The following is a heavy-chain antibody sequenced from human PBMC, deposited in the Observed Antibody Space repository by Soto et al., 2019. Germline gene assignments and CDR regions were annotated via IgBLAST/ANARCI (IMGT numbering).Heavy chain of an antibody. CDR3: ARELCSSTSCFRAWFDP. J-gene: IGHJ5*02. CDR1: GGTFSSYT. V-gene: IGHV1-69*08. D-gene: IGHD2-2*01. Sequence: QVQLVQSGAEVKKPGSSVKVSCKASGGTFSSYTISWVRQAPGQGLEWMGRIIPILGIANYAQKFQGRVTITADKSTRKASMDLSSLRSEDTAVYYWARELCSSTSCFRAWFDPWGQGTLVTVSS. CDR2: IIPILGIA.